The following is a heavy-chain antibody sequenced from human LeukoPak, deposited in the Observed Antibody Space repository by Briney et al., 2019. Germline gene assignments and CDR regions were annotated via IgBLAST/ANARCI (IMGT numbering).Heavy chain of an antibody. CDR2: ISSSSSYI. J-gene: IGHJ4*02. CDR1: GFTFSSYS. D-gene: IGHD3-22*01. CDR3: ARHPRAGTSSGYPLD. V-gene: IGHV3-21*01. Sequence: GGSLRLSCAASGFTFSSYSMNWVRQAPGKGLEWVSSISSSSSYIYYADSVKGRFTISRDNAKNSLYLQMNSLRAEDTAVYYCARHPRAGTSSGYPLDWGQGTLVTVSS.